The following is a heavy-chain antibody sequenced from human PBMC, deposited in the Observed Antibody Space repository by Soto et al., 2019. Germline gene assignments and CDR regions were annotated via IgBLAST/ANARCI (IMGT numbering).Heavy chain of an antibody. J-gene: IGHJ6*02. Sequence: EVQLVESGGGLVKPGGSLRLSCAASGFTFSSYSMNWVRQAPGKGLEWVSSISSSSSYIYYADSVKGRFTISRDNAKNSLYLQMNSLRAEDTAVYYCASGGFSGGSCYDQYYYYGMDVWGQGTTVTVSS. CDR1: GFTFSSYS. D-gene: IGHD2-15*01. CDR2: ISSSSSYI. V-gene: IGHV3-21*01. CDR3: ASGGFSGGSCYDQYYYYGMDV.